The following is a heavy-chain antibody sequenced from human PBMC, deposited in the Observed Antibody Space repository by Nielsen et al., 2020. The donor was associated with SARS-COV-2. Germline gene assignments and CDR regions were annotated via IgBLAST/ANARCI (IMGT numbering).Heavy chain of an antibody. D-gene: IGHD3-22*01. V-gene: IGHV1-18*01. CDR3: ARDRYYYDSSGTNNWFDP. CDR2: ISAYNGNT. Sequence: ASVKVSCKASGYTFTSYGISWVRQAPGQGLEWMGWISAYNGNTNYAQKLQGRVTMTTDTSTSTAYMELRSLRSEDTAVYYCARDRYYYDSSGTNNWFDPWGQGTLVTVSS. J-gene: IGHJ5*02. CDR1: GYTFTSYG.